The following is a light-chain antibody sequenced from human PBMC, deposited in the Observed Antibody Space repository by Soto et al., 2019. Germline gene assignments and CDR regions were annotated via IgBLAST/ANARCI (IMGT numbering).Light chain of an antibody. CDR2: ATS. CDR1: QSVVSKF. V-gene: IGKV3-20*01. CDR3: QQYGSPPLYA. Sequence: EIVLTQSPGTLSLSPGERATLSCRASQSVVSKFFAWYQQKPGQAPRLLIYATSSRATGIPDRFSGGGSGTNFPLTISSLEPEDFAVYYCQQYGSPPLYAFGQGTKLEIK. J-gene: IGKJ2*01.